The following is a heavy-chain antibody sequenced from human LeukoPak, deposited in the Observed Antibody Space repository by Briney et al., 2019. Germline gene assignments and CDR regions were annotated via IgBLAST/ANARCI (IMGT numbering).Heavy chain of an antibody. Sequence: GSLRLSCAAPGFTFSSYSMNWVRQPPGKGLEWIGEINHSGSTTYNPSLKSRVTISVDTSKNQFSLKLRSVTAADTAVYYCVRFLRLSKNHDYVWGRYRRNRYFDYWGQGSLVTVSS. CDR2: INHSGST. J-gene: IGHJ4*02. V-gene: IGHV4-34*01. D-gene: IGHD3-16*02. CDR1: GFTFSSYS. CDR3: VRFLRLSKNHDYVWGRYRRNRYFDY.